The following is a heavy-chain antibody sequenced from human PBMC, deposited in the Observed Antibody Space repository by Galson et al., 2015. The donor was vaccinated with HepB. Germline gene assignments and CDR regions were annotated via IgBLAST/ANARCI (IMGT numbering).Heavy chain of an antibody. CDR2: ISAYGGNT. Sequence: SVKVSCKAPGGTFSRYAISWVRRAHGQGLEWMGWISAYGGNTKYAQNLQGRVTLTRDTSTSTAYLELRSLRSDDTAAYYCARDRDNRFDYWGQGTLVTVSS. CDR1: GGTFSRYA. V-gene: IGHV1-18*01. J-gene: IGHJ4*02. D-gene: IGHD5-24*01. CDR3: ARDRDNRFDY.